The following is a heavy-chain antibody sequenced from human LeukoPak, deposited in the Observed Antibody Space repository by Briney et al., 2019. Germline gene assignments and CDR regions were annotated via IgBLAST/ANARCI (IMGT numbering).Heavy chain of an antibody. V-gene: IGHV3-7*01. CDR2: INQDGSEK. J-gene: IGHJ4*02. CDR1: GFTFSGYW. Sequence: PGGSLRLSCAASGFTFSGYWMSWVRQAPGKGLEWVANINQDGSEKYYVDSVKGRFTISRDNAKNSLYLQMNSLRAEDTAVYYCARDSGPFYFDYWGQGTLVTVSS. D-gene: IGHD2-15*01. CDR3: ARDSGPFYFDY.